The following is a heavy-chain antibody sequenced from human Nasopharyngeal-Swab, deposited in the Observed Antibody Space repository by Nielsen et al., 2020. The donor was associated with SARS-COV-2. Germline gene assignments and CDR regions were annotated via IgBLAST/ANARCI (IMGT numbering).Heavy chain of an antibody. CDR2: IDWDDDK. D-gene: IGHD3-22*01. CDR1: GFSLSTSGMR. Sequence: SGPTLVKPTQTLTLTCTFSGFSLSTSGMRVSWIRQPPGKALEWLARIDWDDDKYYSTSLKTRLTISKDTSKNQVVLTMTNMDPVDTATYYCARMGSRSGYGTIDYWGQGTLVTVSS. CDR3: ARMGSRSGYGTIDY. V-gene: IGHV2-70*04. J-gene: IGHJ4*02.